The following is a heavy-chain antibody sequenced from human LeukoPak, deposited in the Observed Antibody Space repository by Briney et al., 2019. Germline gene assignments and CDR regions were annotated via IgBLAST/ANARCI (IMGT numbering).Heavy chain of an antibody. J-gene: IGHJ4*02. Sequence: PGGSLRLSCTVSGFTVSSNSMSWVRQAPGKGLEWVSAISGSGGSTYYADSVEGRFTISRDNSKNTLYLQMNSLRAEDTAVYYCASPSGYDSNYWGQGTLVTVSS. CDR2: ISGSGGST. CDR1: GFTVSSNS. D-gene: IGHD3-22*01. CDR3: ASPSGYDSNY. V-gene: IGHV3-23*01.